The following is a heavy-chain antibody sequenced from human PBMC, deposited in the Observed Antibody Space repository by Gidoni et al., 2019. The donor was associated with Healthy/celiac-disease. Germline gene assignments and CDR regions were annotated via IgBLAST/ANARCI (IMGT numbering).Heavy chain of an antibody. CDR1: GGTFSSYA. Sequence: QVQRVQSGAEVKKPGSSVKVSCKASGGTFSSYAISWVRQAPGQGLECMGGIIPIFGTANYAQKFQGRVTITADESTSTAYMELSSLRSEDTAVYYCARDAALMPNGWDWFDPWGQGTLVTVSS. CDR3: ARDAALMPNGWDWFDP. D-gene: IGHD1-26*01. J-gene: IGHJ5*02. V-gene: IGHV1-69*01. CDR2: IIPIFGTA.